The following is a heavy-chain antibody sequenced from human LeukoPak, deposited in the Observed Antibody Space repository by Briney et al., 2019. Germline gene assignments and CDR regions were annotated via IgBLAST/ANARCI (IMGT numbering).Heavy chain of an antibody. CDR3: AKDQAVLMVYAITPFDY. J-gene: IGHJ4*02. D-gene: IGHD2-8*01. CDR2: ISSNNNYL. V-gene: IGHV3-21*01. Sequence: GGSLRLSCAASGFTFSSFSMNWFRQSPGKGLEWISSISSNNNYLHYADSVKGRFTISRDNSKNTLYLQMNSLRAEDTAVYYCAKDQAVLMVYAITPFDYWGQGTLDTVSS. CDR1: GFTFSSFS.